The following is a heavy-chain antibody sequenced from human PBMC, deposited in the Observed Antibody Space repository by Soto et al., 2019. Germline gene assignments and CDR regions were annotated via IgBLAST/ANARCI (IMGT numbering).Heavy chain of an antibody. V-gene: IGHV1-69*13. CDR1: GGTFSSYA. D-gene: IGHD1-1*01. CDR3: ARGGVPMGAFDI. Sequence: GASVKVSCKASGGTFSSYAISWVRQAPGQGLEWMGGIIPIFGTANYAQKFQGRVTITADESTSTAYMELSSLRSEDTAVYYCARGGVPMGAFDIWGQGTMVTVSS. CDR2: IIPIFGTA. J-gene: IGHJ3*02.